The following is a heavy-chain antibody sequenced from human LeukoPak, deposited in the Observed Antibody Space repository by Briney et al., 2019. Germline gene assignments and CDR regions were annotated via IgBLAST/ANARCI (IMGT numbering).Heavy chain of an antibody. D-gene: IGHD4/OR15-4a*01. V-gene: IGHV4-39*07. CDR3: ARRQSGANFLFDL. Sequence: KPSETLSLTCTVSGGSISSSSYYWGWIRQPPGKGLEWIGSIYYSGSTYYNPSLKSRVTISVDTSKNQFSLKLSSVTAADTAVYYCARRQSGANFLFDLWGRGTLVTVSS. CDR2: IYYSGST. CDR1: GGSISSSSYY. J-gene: IGHJ2*01.